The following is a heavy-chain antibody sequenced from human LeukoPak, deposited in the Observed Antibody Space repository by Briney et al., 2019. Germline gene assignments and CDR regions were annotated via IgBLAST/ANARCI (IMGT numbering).Heavy chain of an antibody. J-gene: IGHJ4*02. Sequence: SETLSLTCTVSGGSISSSSYYWGWIRQPPGKGLEWIGSIYYSGSTYYNPSLKSRVTISVDTSKNQFSLKLSSVTAADTAVYYCARRVGYYDILTGYSNSYYFDYWGQGTLVTVSS. CDR3: ARRVGYYDILTGYSNSYYFDY. CDR1: GGSISSSSYY. D-gene: IGHD3-9*01. V-gene: IGHV4-39*01. CDR2: IYYSGST.